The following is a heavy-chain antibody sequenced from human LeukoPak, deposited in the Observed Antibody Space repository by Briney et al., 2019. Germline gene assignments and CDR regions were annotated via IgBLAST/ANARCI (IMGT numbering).Heavy chain of an antibody. CDR2: ISGSGSNT. D-gene: IGHD2-2*01. V-gene: IGHV3-23*01. Sequence: GGSLRLSCAASGFTFSSHALDWVRQAPGKGLELVSAISGSGSNTFYAESVKGRIAIFRDNSKNMVYLQMNSLRAEDTAVYYFAKERYGYAFLDSLGQGTLVNVSS. CDR3: AKERYGYAFLDS. J-gene: IGHJ4*02. CDR1: GFTFSSHA.